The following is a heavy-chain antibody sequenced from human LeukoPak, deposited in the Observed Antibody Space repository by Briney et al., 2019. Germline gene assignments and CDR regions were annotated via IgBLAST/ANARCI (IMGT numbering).Heavy chain of an antibody. Sequence: SETLSLTCAVYGGSFSGYYWSWIRQPPGKGLEWIGEINHSGSTNYNPSLKSRVTISVDTSKNQFSPKLSSVTAADTAVYYCARTTVTRIYYYMDVWGKGITVTVSS. CDR2: INHSGST. CDR3: ARTTVTRIYYYMDV. CDR1: GGSFSGYY. J-gene: IGHJ6*03. V-gene: IGHV4-34*01. D-gene: IGHD4-17*01.